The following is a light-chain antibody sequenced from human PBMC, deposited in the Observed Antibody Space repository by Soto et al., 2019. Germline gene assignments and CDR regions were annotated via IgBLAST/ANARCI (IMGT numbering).Light chain of an antibody. J-gene: IGKJ5*01. CDR3: QQRNIWPPVT. CDR2: GAF. V-gene: IGKV3-11*01. Sequence: EMVLTQSPATLSFSPGERATLSCRASPSVTNYLAWYQQKPCQPPRLLIYGAFNRAAGIPARFSGSGSGTDFTLTISSLEPEDSSVYYCQQRNIWPPVTFGQGTRLEIK. CDR1: PSVTNY.